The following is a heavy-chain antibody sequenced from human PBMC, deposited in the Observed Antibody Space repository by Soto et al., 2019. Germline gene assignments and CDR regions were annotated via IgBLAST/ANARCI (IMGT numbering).Heavy chain of an antibody. V-gene: IGHV1-18*01. CDR1: GYTFTSYG. CDR3: ARDHEVVPAAMDYYYYGMDV. CDR2: ISAYNGNT. J-gene: IGHJ6*02. Sequence: GASVKVSCKASGYTFTSYGISWVRQAPGQGLEWMGWISAYNGNTNYAQKLQGRVTMTTDTSTSTAYMELRSLRSDDTAVYYCARDHEVVPAAMDYYYYGMDVWGQGTTVTVSS. D-gene: IGHD2-2*01.